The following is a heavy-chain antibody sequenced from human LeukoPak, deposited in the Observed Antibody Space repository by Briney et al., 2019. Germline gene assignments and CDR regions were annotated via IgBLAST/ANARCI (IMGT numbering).Heavy chain of an antibody. J-gene: IGHJ4*02. D-gene: IGHD3-22*01. V-gene: IGHV1-46*01. Sequence: ASVKVSCKASGYTFISYDITWVRQATGQGLEWMGIINPSGGSTSYAQKFQGRVTMTRDTSTSTVYMELSSLRSEDTAVYYCARGPHYYDSSGYYSYFDYWGQGTLVTVSS. CDR2: INPSGGST. CDR1: GYTFISYD. CDR3: ARGPHYYDSSGYYSYFDY.